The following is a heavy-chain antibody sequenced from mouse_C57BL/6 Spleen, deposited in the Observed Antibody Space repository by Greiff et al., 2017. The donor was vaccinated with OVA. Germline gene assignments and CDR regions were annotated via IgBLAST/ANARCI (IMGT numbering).Heavy chain of an antibody. Sequence: EVQLQQSGPELVKPGASVKMSCKASGYTFTDYNMHWVKQSHGKSLEWIGYINPNNGGTSYNQKFKGKATLTVNKSSSTAYRELRSLTSEDSAVYYCASGWDDWYFDVWGTGTTVTVSS. V-gene: IGHV1-22*01. CDR2: INPNNGGT. CDR1: GYTFTDYN. CDR3: ASGWDDWYFDV. J-gene: IGHJ1*03. D-gene: IGHD4-1*01.